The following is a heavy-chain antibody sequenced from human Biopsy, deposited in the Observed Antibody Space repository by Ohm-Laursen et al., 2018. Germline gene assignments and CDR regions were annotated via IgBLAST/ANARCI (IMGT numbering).Heavy chain of an antibody. D-gene: IGHD2-15*01. Sequence: GASVKVSCKASGYTFTGQYLHWVRQVPGQGLEWMGWINPHSGTTKSAQDFQGRVTMTRDTSITTAYMELRRLRSDDTAVYYCAKGQDLRGGAEYFQHWGQGALVTVPS. CDR1: GYTFTGQY. V-gene: IGHV1-2*02. CDR2: INPHSGTT. CDR3: AKGQDLRGGAEYFQH. J-gene: IGHJ1*01.